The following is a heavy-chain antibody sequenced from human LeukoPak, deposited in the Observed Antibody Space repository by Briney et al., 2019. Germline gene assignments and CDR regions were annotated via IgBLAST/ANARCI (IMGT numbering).Heavy chain of an antibody. D-gene: IGHD6-13*01. CDR1: GYTLTDYG. J-gene: IGHJ4*02. Sequence: ASAKVSCKAFGYTLTDYGISWVRQAPGQGVEWIGWMGWSIADNANTKHAQKLEGRGTMTTDTANNKVYLELRGLKSDDTAMYYCARTSGYGSSWPSYWGQGTLVTVSS. CDR2: SIADNANT. CDR3: ARTSGYGSSWPSY. V-gene: IGHV1-18*01.